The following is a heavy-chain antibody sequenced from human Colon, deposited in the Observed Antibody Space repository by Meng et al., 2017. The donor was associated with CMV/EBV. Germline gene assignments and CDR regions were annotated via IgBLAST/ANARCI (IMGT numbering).Heavy chain of an antibody. V-gene: IGHV3-7*01. CDR3: VRELRRSWFDS. Sequence: GESLKISCGASGFTFSSYWMSWVRQAPGKGLEWVANINTDGSEEHYLDSVKGRFTISRDNAKNSLYLQMNSLGAEDTAVYFCVRELRRSWFDSWGQGTLVTVSS. D-gene: IGHD2-8*01. J-gene: IGHJ5*01. CDR2: INTDGSEE. CDR1: GFTFSSYW.